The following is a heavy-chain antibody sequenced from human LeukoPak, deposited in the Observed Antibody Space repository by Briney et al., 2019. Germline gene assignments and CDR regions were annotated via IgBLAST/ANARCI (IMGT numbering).Heavy chain of an antibody. CDR2: INWNGGST. D-gene: IGHD6-13*01. V-gene: IGHV3-20*01. Sequence: GGSLRLSCAASGFTFDNHGMSWVRQAPGKGLEWVSGINWNGGSTGYADSVKGRFTISRDNAKNSLYLQMNSLRAEDTALYHCARAHATVAGIFDYWGQGTLVTVSS. CDR1: GFTFDNHG. CDR3: ARAHATVAGIFDY. J-gene: IGHJ4*02.